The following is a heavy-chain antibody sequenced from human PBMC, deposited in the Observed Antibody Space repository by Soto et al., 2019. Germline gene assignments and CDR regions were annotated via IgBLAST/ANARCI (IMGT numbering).Heavy chain of an antibody. D-gene: IGHD2-15*01. Sequence: QVQLQESGPGLVKPSETLSLTCTVSGGSISSYYWSWIRQPPGKGLEWIGYIYYSGSTNYNPSLKSRVTISVDTSKNQFSLKLSSVTAADTAVYYCARDGAYCSGGSCYSGSYYYYGMDVWGQGTMVTVSS. CDR3: ARDGAYCSGGSCYSGSYYYYGMDV. CDR2: IYYSGST. V-gene: IGHV4-59*01. J-gene: IGHJ6*02. CDR1: GGSISSYY.